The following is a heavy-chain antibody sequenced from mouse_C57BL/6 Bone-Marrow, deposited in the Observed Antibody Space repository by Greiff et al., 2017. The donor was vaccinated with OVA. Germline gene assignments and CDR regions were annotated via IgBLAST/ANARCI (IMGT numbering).Heavy chain of an antibody. V-gene: IGHV1-19*01. J-gene: IGHJ1*03. CDR2: INPYNGGT. CDR3: ATGYYYGSSYWYFDV. Sequence: VQLQQSGPVLVKPGASVKMSCKASGYTFTDYYMNWVKQSHGKSLEWIGVINPYNGGTSYNQKFKGKATLTVDKSSSTAYMELNSLTSEDSAVYYCATGYYYGSSYWYFDVWGTGTTVTVSS. D-gene: IGHD1-1*01. CDR1: GYTFTDYY.